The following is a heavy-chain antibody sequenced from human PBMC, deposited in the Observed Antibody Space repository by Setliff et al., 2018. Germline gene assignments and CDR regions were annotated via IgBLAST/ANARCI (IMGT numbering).Heavy chain of an antibody. Sequence: GASVKVSCKASGGTFTNYAINWVRQAPGQGLEWMGGINPIFGTADYTQNLQGRVTIATDESTSTAYMELSSLRSEDTAIYYCATERGLVVSATDYYYYMDVWGKGTTVTVSS. CDR1: GGTFTNYA. V-gene: IGHV1-69*05. J-gene: IGHJ6*03. D-gene: IGHD2-15*01. CDR2: INPIFGTA. CDR3: ATERGLVVSATDYYYYMDV.